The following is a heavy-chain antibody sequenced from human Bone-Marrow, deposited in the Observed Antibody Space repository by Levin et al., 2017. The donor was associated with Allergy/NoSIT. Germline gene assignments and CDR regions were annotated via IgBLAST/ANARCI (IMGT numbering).Heavy chain of an antibody. V-gene: IGHV3-9*01. Sequence: PGGSLRLSCAASGFSFEDFAMHWVRQGPGKGLEWVSGISWNGDRIDYADSVKGRFTISRENAENSLYLQMNSLTVEDTALYYCAKFDRGIYYEPTDDAFDMWGQGTMVTVSS. CDR1: GFSFEDFA. D-gene: IGHD3-22*01. J-gene: IGHJ3*02. CDR2: ISWNGDRI. CDR3: AKFDRGIYYEPTDDAFDM.